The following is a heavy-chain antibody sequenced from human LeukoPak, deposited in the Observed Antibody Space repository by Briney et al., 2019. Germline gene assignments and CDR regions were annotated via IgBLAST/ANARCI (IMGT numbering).Heavy chain of an antibody. CDR2: IFVGSGNT. D-gene: IGHD6-13*01. V-gene: IGHV1-58*01. CDR1: GFTFTSSA. Sequence: SVKVSCKASGFTFTSSAVQWVRQARVQRLERIGWIFVGSGNTNYAQKFQERVTITRDMSTSTACMELSSLRSEDTAVYYCAADRKEQQLVRGGSYYYYGMDVRGQGTTVTVSS. CDR3: AADRKEQQLVRGGSYYYYGMDV. J-gene: IGHJ6*02.